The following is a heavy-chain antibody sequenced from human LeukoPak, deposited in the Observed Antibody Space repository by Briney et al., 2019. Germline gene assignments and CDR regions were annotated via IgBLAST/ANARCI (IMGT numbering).Heavy chain of an antibody. D-gene: IGHD6-13*01. V-gene: IGHV3-7*01. CDR1: GFTFSSYW. J-gene: IGHJ5*02. CDR2: IKQDGSEK. CDR3: ARDRVGGSSWSHWNWFDP. Sequence: PGGSLRLSCAASGFTFSSYWMSWVRQAPGKGLEWVANIKQDGSEKYYVDSVKGRFTISRDSAKNSLYLQMNSLRAEDTAVYYCARDRVGGSSWSHWNWFDPWGQGTLVTVSS.